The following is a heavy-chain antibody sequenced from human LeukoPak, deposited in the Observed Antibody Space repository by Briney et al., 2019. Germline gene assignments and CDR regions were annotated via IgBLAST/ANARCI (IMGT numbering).Heavy chain of an antibody. J-gene: IGHJ4*02. Sequence: GGSLRLSCAASGFTFSSYAMHWVRQAPGKGLEWVAVISYDGSNKYYADSVKGRFTISRDNSKNTLYLQMNSLRAEDTAVYYCEANAGQDDYWGQGTLVTVSS. CDR1: GFTFSSYA. CDR2: ISYDGSNK. CDR3: EANAGQDDY. D-gene: IGHD4/OR15-4a*01. V-gene: IGHV3-30*04.